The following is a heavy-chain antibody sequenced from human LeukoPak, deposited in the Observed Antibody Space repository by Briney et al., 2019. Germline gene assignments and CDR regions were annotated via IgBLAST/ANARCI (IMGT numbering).Heavy chain of an antibody. Sequence: GGSLRLSCAASGFAFKNAWMSWVRQAPGKGLEWLGLIKRKTEGATTDYSAPVKGRFTISRDDSENTLYLQMNSLKTEDTAVYYCTRSRLGIYYYYMDVWGKGTTVTISS. D-gene: IGHD6-19*01. J-gene: IGHJ6*03. V-gene: IGHV3-15*01. CDR1: GFAFKNAW. CDR2: IKRKTEGATT. CDR3: TRSRLGIYYYYMDV.